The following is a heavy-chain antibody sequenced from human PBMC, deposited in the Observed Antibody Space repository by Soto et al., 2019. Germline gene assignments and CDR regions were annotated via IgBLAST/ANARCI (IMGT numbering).Heavy chain of an antibody. CDR3: ARGPLGYPIPDFDY. V-gene: IGHV1-18*01. J-gene: IGHJ4*02. Sequence: ASVKVSCKASGYTFTSYCISWVRQAPGQGLEWMGWISTFNSHTDYAQKVQGRVAMTTDRSTGTAYMELRSLRSDDTAVYYCARGPLGYPIPDFDYWGQGTLVTVSS. CDR2: ISTFNSHT. CDR1: GYTFTSYC. D-gene: IGHD2-8*01.